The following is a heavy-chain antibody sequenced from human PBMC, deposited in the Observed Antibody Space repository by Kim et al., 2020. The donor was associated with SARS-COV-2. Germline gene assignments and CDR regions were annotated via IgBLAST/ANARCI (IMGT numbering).Heavy chain of an antibody. D-gene: IGHD3-10*01. CDR3: ATQTQSVEFGEPQSYYYYYGMDV. CDR2: IYYSGST. CDR1: GGSISSSSYY. V-gene: IGHV4-39*01. Sequence: SETLSLTCTVSGGSISSSSYYWGWIRQPPGKGLEWIGSIYYSGSTYYNPSLKSRVTISVDTSKNQFSLKLSSVAAADTAVYYCATQTQSVEFGEPQSYYYYYGMDVWGQGTTVTVSS. J-gene: IGHJ6*02.